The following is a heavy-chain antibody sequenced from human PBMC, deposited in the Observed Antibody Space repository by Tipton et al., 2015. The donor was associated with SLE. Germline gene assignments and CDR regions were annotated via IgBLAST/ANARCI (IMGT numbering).Heavy chain of an antibody. CDR1: GGFLTSYH. CDR2: SNHRGNT. CDR3: ARGAGGFVDS. V-gene: IGHV4-34*01. Sequence: LRLSCAVYGGFLTSYHWSWVRQPPGKGLEWIGESNHRGNTNYNPSLKSRVTISIDSSKNQFTLKLTSVTAADTAVYYCARGAGGFVDSWGQGTLVTASS. D-gene: IGHD1-14*01. J-gene: IGHJ4*02.